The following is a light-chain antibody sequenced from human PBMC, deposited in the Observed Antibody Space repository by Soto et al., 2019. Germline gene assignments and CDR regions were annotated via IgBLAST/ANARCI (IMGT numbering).Light chain of an antibody. V-gene: IGKV1-5*03. CDR2: KAS. CDR1: QSISSW. J-gene: IGKJ4*01. CDR3: QQYNTYLLT. Sequence: DVQMTQSPSTLSASVGDRVTITCRASQSISSWLAWYQQKPGKAPKLLIYKASSLESGVPSRFSASGSGTELTLTISSLQPDDFATYYCQQYNTYLLTFGGGTTVEI.